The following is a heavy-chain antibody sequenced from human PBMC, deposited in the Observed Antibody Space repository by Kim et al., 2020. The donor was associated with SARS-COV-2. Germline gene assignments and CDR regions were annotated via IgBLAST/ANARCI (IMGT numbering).Heavy chain of an antibody. D-gene: IGHD3-22*01. Sequence: ASVKVSCKASGYIFTGYYMHWVRQAPGQGLEWMGWINPNSGGTNYAQKFQGRVTMTRDTSITTAYMQLSRLRSDDTAVYYCARGGYYDSFDAGDYRGQGTLVTVSS. CDR1: GYIFTGYY. J-gene: IGHJ4*02. V-gene: IGHV1-2*02. CDR2: INPNSGGT. CDR3: ARGGYYDSFDAGDY.